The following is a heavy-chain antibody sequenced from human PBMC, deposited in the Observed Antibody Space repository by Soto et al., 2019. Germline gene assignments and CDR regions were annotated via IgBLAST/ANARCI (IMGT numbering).Heavy chain of an antibody. CDR2: MYNTGST. CDR3: ARDLWGYCGTDCYPLDV. D-gene: IGHD2-21*02. J-gene: IGHJ6*02. V-gene: IGHV4-59*01. Sequence: QVQLQESGPGLVKPSETLSLTCTVSGGTISRYYWSWIRQPPGTGLEWIGYMYNTGSTVYNPSFTSRVTLAVDTYKNQFSRKLKSVTAADTAVYYCARDLWGYCGTDCYPLDVWGQGTTVTVSS. CDR1: GGTISRYY.